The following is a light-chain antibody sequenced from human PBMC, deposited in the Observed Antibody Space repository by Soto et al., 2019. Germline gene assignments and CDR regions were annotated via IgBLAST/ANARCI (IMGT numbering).Light chain of an antibody. V-gene: IGKV1-33*01. Sequence: DIQMTQSPSSLSASVVDRVTITCQASQDISNYLNWYQQKLGKAPKLLIYDASNLETGVPSRFTGSGSGTEFSLTITSLQPEDFASYYCQQYKDYWTFGQGTKVDIK. CDR2: DAS. CDR3: QQYKDYWT. J-gene: IGKJ1*01. CDR1: QDISNY.